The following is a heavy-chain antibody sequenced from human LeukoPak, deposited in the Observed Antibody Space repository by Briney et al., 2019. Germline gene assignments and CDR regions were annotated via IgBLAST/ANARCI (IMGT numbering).Heavy chain of an antibody. CDR1: GFTFDDYA. J-gene: IGHJ4*02. CDR2: ISWNSGSI. V-gene: IGHV3-9*01. Sequence: PGGSLRLSCAASGFTFDDYAMHWVRQAPGKGLEWVSGISWNSGSIGYADSVKGRFTISRDNSKNTLYLQMNSLRAEDTAVYYCARDPDYFDYWGQGTLVTVSS. CDR3: ARDPDYFDY.